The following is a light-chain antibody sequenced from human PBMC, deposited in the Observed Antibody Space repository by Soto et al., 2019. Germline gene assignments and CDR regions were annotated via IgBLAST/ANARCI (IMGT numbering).Light chain of an antibody. CDR2: DVS. V-gene: IGLV2-11*01. J-gene: IGLJ1*01. Sequence: QSALAQPRSVSGSPGQSVTISCTGTSSDVGGYNFVSWYQQHPGKVPKLMIYDVSIRPSGVPDRFSGSKSGNRASLTISGLQAEDEGDYYCCSYAGGPEVFGTGTKVTVL. CDR1: SSDVGGYNF. CDR3: CSYAGGPEV.